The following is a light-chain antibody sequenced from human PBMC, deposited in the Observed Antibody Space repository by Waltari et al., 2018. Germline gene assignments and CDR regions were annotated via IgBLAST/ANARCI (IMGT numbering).Light chain of an antibody. J-gene: IGLJ2*01. V-gene: IGLV2-14*03. CDR1: SSDIGGYDY. CDR2: DII. Sequence: QSALTQPASVSGSPGQSITISCTGTSSDIGGYDYVSWYQQPPGKAPKLMIYDIIKLSSGVFDRFSGSRSGNTASLSSSRLQAEDEADYYCSSYAPNSTVFGGGTKLTVL. CDR3: SSYAPNSTV.